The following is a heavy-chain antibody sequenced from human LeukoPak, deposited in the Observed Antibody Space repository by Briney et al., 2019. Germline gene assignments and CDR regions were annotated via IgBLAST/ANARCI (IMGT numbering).Heavy chain of an antibody. Sequence: GGSPRLSCAASGFSFSSYNMNWVRQAPGKGLEWVSYISSSGSTIYYADSVKGRFTISRDNAKNSLYLQMNSLRAEDTALYYCAKDFYGSGAFDYWGQGTLVTVSS. CDR2: ISSSGSTI. CDR1: GFSFSSYN. V-gene: IGHV3-48*04. D-gene: IGHD3-10*01. J-gene: IGHJ4*02. CDR3: AKDFYGSGAFDY.